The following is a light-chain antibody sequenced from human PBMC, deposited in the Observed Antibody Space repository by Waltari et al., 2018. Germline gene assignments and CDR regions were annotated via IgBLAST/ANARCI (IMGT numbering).Light chain of an antibody. CDR3: MQGTHWPWT. J-gene: IGKJ1*01. CDR1: QSLVHSDGNTY. V-gene: IGKV2-30*02. Sequence: VMTQSPLSLPVTLGQPASISCRSSQSLVHSDGNTYLNWFQQRPGQSPRRLFYRVSNRDSGVPDRFSGSGSGTDFTLKISRVEAEDVGVYYCMQGTHWPWTFGQGTKVEIK. CDR2: RVS.